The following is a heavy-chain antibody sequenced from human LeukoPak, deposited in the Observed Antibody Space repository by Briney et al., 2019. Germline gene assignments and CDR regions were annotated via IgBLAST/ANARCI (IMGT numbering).Heavy chain of an antibody. CDR3: ARHSYYYYGMDV. CDR2: IYYSGTT. J-gene: IGHJ6*02. V-gene: IGHV4-59*08. Sequence: SETLSLTCTVSDGSISSYYWSWIRQPPGKGLEWIGYIYYSGTTNYNPSLKSRVTISVDTSKNQFSLNLSSVTAADTAVYYCARHSYYYYGMDVWGQGTTDTVSS. CDR1: DGSISSYY.